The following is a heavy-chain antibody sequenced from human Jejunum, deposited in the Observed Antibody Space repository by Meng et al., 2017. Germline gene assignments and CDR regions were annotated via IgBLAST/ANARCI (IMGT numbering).Heavy chain of an antibody. CDR1: GFSPSSSGVG. CDR2: IYWDDDK. D-gene: IGHD6-19*01. Sequence: QMTLKGACPTLVKPTQNLPLTCTYSGFSPSSSGVGVGWIRQPPGKALEWLAVIYWDDDKRYSPSLKSRLTINKDTSKNQVVLTMTNMDLVDTGTYYCAHRSLGYISGWDNSVFDYWGQGTLVTVSS. V-gene: IGHV2-5*02. CDR3: AHRSLGYISGWDNSVFDY. J-gene: IGHJ4*02.